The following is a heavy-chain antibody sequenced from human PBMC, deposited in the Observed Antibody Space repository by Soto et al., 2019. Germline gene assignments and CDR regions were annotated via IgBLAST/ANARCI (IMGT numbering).Heavy chain of an antibody. CDR2: ISYDGSNK. CDR3: ARVDTAMVYYYYYGMDV. D-gene: IGHD5-18*01. CDR1: GFTFSSYA. V-gene: IGHV3-30-3*01. Sequence: GGSLRLSCAASGFTFSSYAMHWVRQAPGKGLEWVAVISYDGSNKYYADSVKGRFTISRDNSKNKLYLQMNSLRAEDTVVYYCARVDTAMVYYYYYGMDVWGQGTTVTVSS. J-gene: IGHJ6*02.